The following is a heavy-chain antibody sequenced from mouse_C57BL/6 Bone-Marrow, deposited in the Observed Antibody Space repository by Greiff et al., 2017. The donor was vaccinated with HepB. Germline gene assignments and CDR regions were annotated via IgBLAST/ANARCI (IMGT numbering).Heavy chain of an antibody. CDR3: ARGDYDGYQAWFAY. V-gene: IGHV1-12*01. Sequence: LQQSGAELVRPGASVKMSCKASGYTFTSYNMHWVKQTPRQGLEWIGAIYPGNGDTSYNQKFKGKATLTVDKSSSTAYMQLSSLTSEDSAVYFCARGDYDGYQAWFAYWGQGTLVTVSA. J-gene: IGHJ3*01. D-gene: IGHD2-3*01. CDR2: IYPGNGDT. CDR1: GYTFTSYN.